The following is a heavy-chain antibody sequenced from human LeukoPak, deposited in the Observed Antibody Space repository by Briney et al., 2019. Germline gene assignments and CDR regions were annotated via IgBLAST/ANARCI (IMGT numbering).Heavy chain of an antibody. V-gene: IGHV4-34*01. Sequence: SKTLSLTCAVYGGSFSGYYWSWIRQPPGEGLEWIGEINHSGSTNYNPSLKSRVTISVDTSKNQFSLKLSSVTAADTAVYYCARGIGYSSSWYRRNWFDPWGQGTLVTVSS. CDR2: INHSGST. CDR1: GGSFSGYY. CDR3: ARGIGYSSSWYRRNWFDP. J-gene: IGHJ5*02. D-gene: IGHD6-13*01.